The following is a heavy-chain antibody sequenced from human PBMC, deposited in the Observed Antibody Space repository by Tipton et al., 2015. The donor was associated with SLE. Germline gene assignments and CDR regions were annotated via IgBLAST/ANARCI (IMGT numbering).Heavy chain of an antibody. CDR1: GGSITTRSYY. V-gene: IGHV4-39*07. J-gene: IGHJ3*02. CDR3: ARDRDIVLEPVPIPPAFDI. Sequence: TLSLTCIVSGGSITTRSYYWGWIRQPPGKGLEWIASISYSGATYYNPSLKSRVVISLDTSRNHFSLKLTSVTAADTAVYFCARDRDIVLEPVPIPPAFDIWGQETTVTVSS. D-gene: IGHD2-8*02. CDR2: ISYSGAT.